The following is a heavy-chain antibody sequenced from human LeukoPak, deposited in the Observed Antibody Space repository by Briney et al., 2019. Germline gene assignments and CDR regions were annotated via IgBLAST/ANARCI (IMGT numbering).Heavy chain of an antibody. J-gene: IGHJ4*02. CDR1: GFTFSNYD. CDR3: AKRGGYYHDY. D-gene: IGHD3-3*01. CDR2: ISASGTIP. Sequence: PGGSLRLSCAASGFTFSNYDMTWVRQAPGKGLEWVSAISASGTIPYYADSVKGRFTISRDNSKSTLYLQMNSLRAEDTAVYYCAKRGGYYHDYWGQGTLVTVSS. V-gene: IGHV3-23*01.